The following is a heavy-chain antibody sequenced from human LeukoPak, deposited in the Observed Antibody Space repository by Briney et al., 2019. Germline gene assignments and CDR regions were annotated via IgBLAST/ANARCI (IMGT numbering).Heavy chain of an antibody. CDR3: ARSVAYTSGWHIDY. CDR2: IYYSGST. CDR1: GGSISSSSYY. Sequence: SETLSLTCTVSGGSISSSSYYWGWIRQPPGKGLEWIGYIYYSGSTNYNPSLKSRVTISVDTSKNQFSLNLNSVTAADTAVYFCARSVAYTSGWHIDYWGQGTLVTVSS. D-gene: IGHD6-19*01. V-gene: IGHV4-61*05. J-gene: IGHJ4*02.